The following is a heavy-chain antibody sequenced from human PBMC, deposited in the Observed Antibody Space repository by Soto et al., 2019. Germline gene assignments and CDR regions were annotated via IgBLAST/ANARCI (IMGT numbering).Heavy chain of an antibody. Sequence: EVQLLESGGGLVQPGGSLRLSCAASGYTFSTYAMSWVRQAPWKGLEWVSAISGTGGSTYYADSVKGRFTISRDNSKNTLYLQMNSLRAEDTAVYYCAKNWDTTSSSSSHWGQGTLVTVSS. CDR1: GYTFSTYA. D-gene: IGHD6-6*01. V-gene: IGHV3-23*01. J-gene: IGHJ4*02. CDR2: ISGTGGST. CDR3: AKNWDTTSSSSSH.